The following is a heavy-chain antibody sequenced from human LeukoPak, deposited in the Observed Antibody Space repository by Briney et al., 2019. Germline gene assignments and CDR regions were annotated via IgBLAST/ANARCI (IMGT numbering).Heavy chain of an antibody. J-gene: IGHJ6*02. D-gene: IGHD2-15*01. V-gene: IGHV1-18*01. CDR1: GGTFSSYA. CDR3: AREGYCSGGSCYLGYYYYGMDV. CDR2: ISAYNGNT. Sequence: ASVTVSCTASGGTFSSYAISWVRQAPGQGLEWMGWISAYNGNTNYAQKLQGRVTMTTDTSTSTAYMELRSLRSDDTAVYYCAREGYCSGGSCYLGYYYYGMDVWGQGTTVTVSS.